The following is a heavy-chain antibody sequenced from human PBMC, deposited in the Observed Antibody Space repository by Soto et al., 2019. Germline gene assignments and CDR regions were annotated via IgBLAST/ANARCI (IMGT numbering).Heavy chain of an antibody. CDR2: IDPSDSYA. D-gene: IGHD5-18*01. CDR1: GYSFSSFW. V-gene: IGHV5-10-1*01. CDR3: GRVRVDKAEGWFDP. Sequence: GESLKISCKVSGYSFSSFWITWVRQMPGKGLEWMGRIDPSDSYANYSPSFQGHVTFSADKSINTAYLQWGSLKASDTAMYYCGRVRVDKAEGWFDPWGQGTLVTVSS. J-gene: IGHJ5*02.